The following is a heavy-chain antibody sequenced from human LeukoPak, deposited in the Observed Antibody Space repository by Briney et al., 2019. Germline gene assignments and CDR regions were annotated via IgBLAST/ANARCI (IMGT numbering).Heavy chain of an antibody. CDR1: GGSFSGYY. CDR3: ARGYGPYFDY. J-gene: IGHJ4*02. D-gene: IGHD4-17*01. V-gene: IGHV4-34*01. CDR2: INHSGST. Sequence: SETLSLTCAVYGGSFSGYYWSWIRQPPGKGLEWIGEINHSGSTNYNPSLKSRVTISVDTSKNQFPLKLSSVTAADTAVYYCARGYGPYFDYWGQGTLVTVSS.